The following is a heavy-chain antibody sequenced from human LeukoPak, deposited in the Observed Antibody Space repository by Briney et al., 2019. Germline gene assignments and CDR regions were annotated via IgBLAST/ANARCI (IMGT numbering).Heavy chain of an antibody. V-gene: IGHV3-15*01. CDR1: GLTFSKAW. Sequence: PGGSLRLSCAASGLTFSKAWMSWVRQAPGKGLEWVGHIKSEPDGGYSDYAAPVKGRFTISRDDSKNTLYLRMNSLKTEDTAVYYCATVLSSTLRFGEEGIYFDDWGQGSLVTVPS. CDR2: IKSEPDGGYS. J-gene: IGHJ4*02. CDR3: ATVLSSTLRFGEEGIYFDD. D-gene: IGHD3-16*01.